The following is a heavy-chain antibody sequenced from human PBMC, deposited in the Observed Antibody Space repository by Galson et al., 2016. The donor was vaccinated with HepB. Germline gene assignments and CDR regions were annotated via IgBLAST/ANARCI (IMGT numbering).Heavy chain of an antibody. Sequence: SLRLSCAASGFTFNNYAMNWVRQAPGKGLEWVSAISVSSDSTFYADSVKGRFMIFRDNAKNTVYLQMNTLRADDTATYYYEKDIRASGSSGWGKLDAFDVWGQGTMVTVSS. D-gene: IGHD1-26*01. J-gene: IGHJ3*01. V-gene: IGHV3-23*01. CDR3: EKDIRASGSSGWGKLDAFDV. CDR1: GFTFNNYA. CDR2: ISVSSDST.